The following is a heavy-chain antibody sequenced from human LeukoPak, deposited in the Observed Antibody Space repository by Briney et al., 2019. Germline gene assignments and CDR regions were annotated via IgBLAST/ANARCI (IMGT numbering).Heavy chain of an antibody. D-gene: IGHD5-18*01. CDR2: ISNDGSIK. CDR1: GFTFSTYG. J-gene: IGHJ4*02. Sequence: GGSLRLSCAASGFTFSTYGMHWVCQAPGKGLGWVAVISNDGSIKYYADSVKGRLTVSRDNSKNTVYLQMSSLRVEDTAVYYCVREWSGYSFDCWGQGALVAVSS. CDR3: VREWSGYSFDC. V-gene: IGHV3-30*03.